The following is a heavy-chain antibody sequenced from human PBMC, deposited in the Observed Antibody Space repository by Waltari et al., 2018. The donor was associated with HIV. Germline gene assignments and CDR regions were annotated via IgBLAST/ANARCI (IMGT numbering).Heavy chain of an antibody. J-gene: IGHJ5*02. CDR1: GCTFSRQW. V-gene: IGHV3-74*01. Sequence: EVQLVESGGGFVQPGGSLGLSGEASGCTFSRQWMHTLGPGRGKGLVWVSRINSDGSSTSYADSVKGRFTISRDNAKNTLYLQMNSLRAEDTAVYYCARVQGYSYAVNWFDPWGQGTLVTVSS. CDR2: INSDGSST. CDR3: ARVQGYSYAVNWFDP. D-gene: IGHD5-18*01.